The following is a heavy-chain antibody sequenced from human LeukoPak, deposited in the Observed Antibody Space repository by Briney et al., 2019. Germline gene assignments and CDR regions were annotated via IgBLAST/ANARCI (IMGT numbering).Heavy chain of an antibody. CDR2: IYYRGRT. V-gene: IGHV4-31*03. Sequence: PSETLSLTCTVSGGSISSGDYYWGWIRQHPGKGLDWIGYIYYRGRTYSNPSLKSRVSISVDTSKNQFSLNLSSVTAADTAVYYCARKGGDSSGFQHKEWFDPWGQGTLVTVSS. CDR3: ARKGGDSSGFQHKEWFDP. D-gene: IGHD3-22*01. CDR1: GGSISSGDYY. J-gene: IGHJ5*02.